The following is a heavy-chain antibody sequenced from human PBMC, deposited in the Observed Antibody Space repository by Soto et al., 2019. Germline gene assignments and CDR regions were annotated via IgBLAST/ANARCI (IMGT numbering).Heavy chain of an antibody. CDR1: GFTFSSYA. D-gene: IGHD3-22*01. CDR3: ALCPYYYDSSGPLYY. V-gene: IGHV3-30-3*01. Sequence: GGSLRLSCAASGFTFSSYAMHWVRQAPGKGLEWVAVISYDGSNKYYADSVKGRFTISRDNSKNTLYLQMNSLRAEDTAVYYCALCPYYYDSSGPLYYWGKGSLVTVSS. CDR2: ISYDGSNK. J-gene: IGHJ4*02.